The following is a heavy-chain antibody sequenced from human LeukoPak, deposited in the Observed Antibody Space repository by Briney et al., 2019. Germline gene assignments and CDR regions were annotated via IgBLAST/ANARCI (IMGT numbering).Heavy chain of an antibody. Sequence: SVKVSCKASGGTFSSYAISWARQAPGQGLEWMGGIIPIFGTANYAQKFQGRVTMTRDTSTSTVYMELSSLRSEDTAVYYCARVVYSSSWYDYWGQGTLVTVSS. J-gene: IGHJ4*02. V-gene: IGHV1-69*05. CDR1: GGTFSSYA. CDR3: ARVVYSSSWYDY. CDR2: IIPIFGTA. D-gene: IGHD6-13*01.